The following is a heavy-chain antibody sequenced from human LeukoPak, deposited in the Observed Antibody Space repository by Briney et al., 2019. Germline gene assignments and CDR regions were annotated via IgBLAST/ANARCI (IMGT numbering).Heavy chain of an antibody. CDR1: GGSLTSGGSS. V-gene: IGHV4-30-2*01. J-gene: IGHJ3*02. Sequence: PSQTLSLTCAVYGGSLTSGGSSWSWIRQPPGKGLQWIGHIYHSGSTYYNPSLRSRVTMSVDRPKNQFSLKLSSVTAADTAVYYCARDLPSVTMSFDIWGQGAMVSVSS. CDR3: ARDLPSVTMSFDI. CDR2: IYHSGST. D-gene: IGHD3-10*02.